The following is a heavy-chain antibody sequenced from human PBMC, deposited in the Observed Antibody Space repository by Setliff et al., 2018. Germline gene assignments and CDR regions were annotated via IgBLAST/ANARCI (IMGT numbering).Heavy chain of an antibody. CDR3: ARINFYDTGEYPIVDY. Sequence: ASVKVSCKTSGYTFTNYGITWVRQAPGQGLEWMGWINNYNTNTNYAQKLQGRVAMTTDTSTSTAYMELRSLRSDDSAVYYCARINFYDTGEYPIVDYWGQGTLVTVSS. V-gene: IGHV1-18*01. J-gene: IGHJ4*02. CDR1: GYTFTNYG. CDR2: INNYNTNT. D-gene: IGHD3-22*01.